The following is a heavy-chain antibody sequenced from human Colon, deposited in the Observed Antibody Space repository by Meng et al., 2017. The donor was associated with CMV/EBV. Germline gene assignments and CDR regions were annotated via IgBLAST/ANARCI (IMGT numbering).Heavy chain of an antibody. CDR3: AGGTYQAWEVLYF. V-gene: IGHV4-34*01. CDR1: GGSFSKYY. D-gene: IGHD3-10*01. Sequence: QVQLQQWGSGMLKLSQVRSLTFVFDGGSFSKYYWSWIRQSPGKGLEGIGGIHQSGITNHNPSLKRRVTISIDTSKNQFSLKLSSVTAADTALYYCAGGTYQAWEVLYFWGQGTLVTVSS. CDR2: IHQSGIT. J-gene: IGHJ4*02.